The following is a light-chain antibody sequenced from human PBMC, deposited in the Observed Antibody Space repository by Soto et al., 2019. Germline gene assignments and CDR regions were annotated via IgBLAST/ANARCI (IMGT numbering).Light chain of an antibody. Sequence: QSALTQPASFSGSPGQSITISCIGTISDIGGYNYVSWHQQHPGKAPKLMIYDAYERPLGVSNRFSGSKSGNTASLTISGLQNEDEADYYCSSYTDERSYVNGSGTKVTVL. V-gene: IGLV2-14*03. CDR1: ISDIGGYNY. J-gene: IGLJ1*01. CDR2: DAY. CDR3: SSYTDERSYV.